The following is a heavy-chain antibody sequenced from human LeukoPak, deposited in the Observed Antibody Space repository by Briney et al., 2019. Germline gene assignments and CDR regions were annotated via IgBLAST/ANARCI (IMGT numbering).Heavy chain of an antibody. V-gene: IGHV1-69*05. CDR3: ARSPLSFDSYGSPSHAFDI. Sequence: GASVKVSCKASGGTFSSYAISWVRQAPGQGLEWMGRIIPIFGTANYAQKFQGRVTITTDESTSTPYMELSSLRSEDTAMYYCARSPLSFDSYGSPSHAFDIWGQGTMVTVSS. CDR1: GGTFSSYA. J-gene: IGHJ3*02. CDR2: IIPIFGTA. D-gene: IGHD5-18*01.